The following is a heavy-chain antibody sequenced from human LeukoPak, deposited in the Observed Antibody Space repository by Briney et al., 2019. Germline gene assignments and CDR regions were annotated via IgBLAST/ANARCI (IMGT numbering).Heavy chain of an antibody. Sequence: GASVKVSCKASGGTFSSYAISWVRQAPGQGLEWMGGIIPIFGTANYAQKFQGRVTVTRDTSTSTVHMELSGLRSEDTAVYYCARDTVAVARPYYFDYWGQGTLVTVSS. CDR3: ARDTVAVARPYYFDY. J-gene: IGHJ4*02. D-gene: IGHD6-19*01. CDR1: GGTFSSYA. CDR2: IIPIFGTA. V-gene: IGHV1-69*05.